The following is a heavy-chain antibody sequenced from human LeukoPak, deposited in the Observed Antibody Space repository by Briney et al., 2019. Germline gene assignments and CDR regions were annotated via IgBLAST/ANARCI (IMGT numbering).Heavy chain of an antibody. D-gene: IGHD1-14*01. CDR3: TRYNVGFDY. V-gene: IGHV3-73*01. CDR2: IRSKTSTYAT. Sequence: PGGSLRLSCAASGFSFSGSAMHWVRQASGKGLEWVGHIRSKTSTYATRYAASVKGRFTFSRDDSKNTAYLQMNSLKTEDTAVYYCTRYNVGFDYWGQGTLVTVSS. CDR1: GFSFSGSA. J-gene: IGHJ4*02.